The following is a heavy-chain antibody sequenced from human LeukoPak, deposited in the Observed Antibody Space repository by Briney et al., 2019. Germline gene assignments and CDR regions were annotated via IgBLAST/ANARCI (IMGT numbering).Heavy chain of an antibody. Sequence: SETLSLTCTVSGGPIDGSSYYWGWIRQPPGKGLEWIGSIYYSGSTYYNPSLKSRVTISVDTSKNQFSLKLSSVTAADTAVYYCSSSDYVYYFDYWGQGTLVTVSS. CDR2: IYYSGST. CDR3: SSSDYVYYFDY. CDR1: GGPIDGSSYY. D-gene: IGHD4/OR15-4a*01. V-gene: IGHV4-39*01. J-gene: IGHJ4*02.